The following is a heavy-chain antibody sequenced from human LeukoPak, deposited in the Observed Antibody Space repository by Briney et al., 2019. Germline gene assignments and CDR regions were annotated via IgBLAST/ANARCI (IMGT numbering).Heavy chain of an antibody. V-gene: IGHV3-21*04. J-gene: IGHJ4*02. CDR1: GFTFSSYS. CDR3: ARVCRNTRNCCDF. Sequence: GGSLRLSCAASGFTFSSYSMNWVRQAPGKGLEWVSSISSSSTYIYYADSVKGRFTISRDNAKNSVYLQMTSLSAEDTAVYYCARVCRNTRNCCDFWGQGTLVTVSS. D-gene: IGHD2-15*01. CDR2: ISSSSTYI.